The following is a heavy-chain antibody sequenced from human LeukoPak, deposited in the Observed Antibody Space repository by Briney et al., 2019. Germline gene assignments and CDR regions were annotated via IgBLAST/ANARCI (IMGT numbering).Heavy chain of an antibody. Sequence: GGSLRLSCAASGFTFDGYAMHWVRQFPGKGLEWVSGISWNSDMIGYADSVKGRFTISRDNAKNSLYLQMNSLRAEDMALYYCAKSKYLGGSYDYWGQGTLVTVSS. CDR3: AKSKYLGGSYDY. CDR2: ISWNSDMI. V-gene: IGHV3-9*03. CDR1: GFTFDGYA. D-gene: IGHD3-10*01. J-gene: IGHJ4*02.